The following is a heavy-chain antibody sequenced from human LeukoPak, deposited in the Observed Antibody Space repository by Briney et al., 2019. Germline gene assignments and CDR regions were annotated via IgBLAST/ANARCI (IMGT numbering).Heavy chain of an antibody. CDR1: GFTFRSYW. CDR2: IYSGGST. D-gene: IGHD6-13*01. Sequence: GGSLRLSCAASGFTFRSYWMHWVRQAPGKGLEWVSVIYSGGSTYYADSVKGRFTISRDNSKNTLYLQMNSLRAEDTAVYYCAREYSSSWFGNWFDPWGQGTLVTVSS. CDR3: AREYSSSWFGNWFDP. J-gene: IGHJ5*02. V-gene: IGHV3-66*01.